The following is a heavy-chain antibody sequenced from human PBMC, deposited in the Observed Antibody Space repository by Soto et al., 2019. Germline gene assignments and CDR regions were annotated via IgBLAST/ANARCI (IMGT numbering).Heavy chain of an antibody. J-gene: IGHJ4*02. CDR2: ITRDGYNK. CDR3: TKSSGGSSSVGMDY. Sequence: VGSLRLSCVGSGFIFKNYALNWVRQAPGKGLEWVASITRDGYNKYYADSVKGRFTISRDNSRDTLSLQMTALRTEDSSIYYCTKSSGGSSSVGMDYWGQGTRVTVSS. V-gene: IGHV3-30*04. D-gene: IGHD6-6*01. CDR1: GFIFKNYA.